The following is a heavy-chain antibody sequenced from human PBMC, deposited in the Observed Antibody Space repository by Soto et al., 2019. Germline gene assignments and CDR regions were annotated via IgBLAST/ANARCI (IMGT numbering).Heavy chain of an antibody. CDR1: GGTFSSYA. CDR2: IIPIFGTA. CDR3: ARDRGYCSSTSCPTYYYYGMDV. Sequence: QVQLVQSGAEVKKPGYSVKVSCKASGGTFSSYAISWVRQAPGQGLEWMGGIIPIFGTANYAQKFQGRVTITADESTSTAYMELSSLRSEDTAVYYCARDRGYCSSTSCPTYYYYGMDVWGQGTTVTVSS. V-gene: IGHV1-69*01. D-gene: IGHD2-2*01. J-gene: IGHJ6*02.